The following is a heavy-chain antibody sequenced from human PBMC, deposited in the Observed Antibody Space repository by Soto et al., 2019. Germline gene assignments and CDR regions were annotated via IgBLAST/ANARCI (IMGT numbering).Heavy chain of an antibody. CDR3: TAWNSGSQTDY. CDR1: GFTFSGSA. CDR2: IRSKANSYAT. Sequence: PGGSLRLSCAASGFTFSGSAMHWVRQASGKGLEWVGRIRSKANSYATAYAASVKGRFTISRDDSKNTAYLQMNSLKTEDTAVYYCTAWNSGSQTDYWGQGTLVTVSS. D-gene: IGHD1-26*01. V-gene: IGHV3-73*01. J-gene: IGHJ4*02.